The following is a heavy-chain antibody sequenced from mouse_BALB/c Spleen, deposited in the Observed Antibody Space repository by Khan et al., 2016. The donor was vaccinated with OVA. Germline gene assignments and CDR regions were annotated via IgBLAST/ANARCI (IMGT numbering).Heavy chain of an antibody. CDR1: GYSFTGYF. Sequence: VQLKQSGPELVKPGASVKISCKASGYSFTGYFMNWVMQSHGKSLEWIGRINPHIGETFYNQKFRGKATLTVDESSSTAHMELRSLASEDSAVYYCARKNDSDVDYWGQGTTLTVSA. V-gene: IGHV1-20*02. CDR3: ARKNDSDVDY. J-gene: IGHJ2*01. CDR2: INPHIGET.